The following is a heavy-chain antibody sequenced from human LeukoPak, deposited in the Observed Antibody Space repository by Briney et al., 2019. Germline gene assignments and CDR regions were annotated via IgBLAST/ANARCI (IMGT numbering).Heavy chain of an antibody. CDR2: IQFDGIKK. CDR1: GFTFSSSA. J-gene: IGHJ3*02. CDR3: AQKSTGTFDI. D-gene: IGHD6-13*01. Sequence: GGSLRLSCAASGFTFSSSAMHWARQAPGKGLEWVAYIQFDGIKKFYSDSVKGRLTISRDNSKNTLFLQMSSLTTEDTAVYYCAQKSTGTFDIWGQGTMVTVSP. V-gene: IGHV3-30*02.